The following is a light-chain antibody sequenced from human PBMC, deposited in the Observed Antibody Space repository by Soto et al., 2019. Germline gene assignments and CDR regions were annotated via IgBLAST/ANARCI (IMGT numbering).Light chain of an antibody. V-gene: IGKV1-33*01. CDR2: DAS. CDR1: QDISNY. Sequence: DIQMTQSPSSLSASVGDRVTITCQASQDISNYLNWYRQKPGKAPKLLIYDASNLETGVPSRFSGSGSGTDFTFTISSLQPEDIATHYCQQYDNLPITFGQGTRLEIK. J-gene: IGKJ5*01. CDR3: QQYDNLPIT.